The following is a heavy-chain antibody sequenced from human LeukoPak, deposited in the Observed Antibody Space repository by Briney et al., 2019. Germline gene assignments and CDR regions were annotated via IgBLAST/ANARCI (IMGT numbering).Heavy chain of an antibody. D-gene: IGHD3-10*01. CDR1: GYTFTNFG. J-gene: IGHJ4*02. CDR3: APGGAIDY. Sequence: ASVRVSCKASGYTFTNFGISWVRQAPGQGLEWMGWINPNSGGTKYAQKFQGRVTMTRDTSISTAYMELSRLRSDDTAMYYCAPGGAIDYWGQGTLVTDPS. V-gene: IGHV1-2*02. CDR2: INPNSGGT.